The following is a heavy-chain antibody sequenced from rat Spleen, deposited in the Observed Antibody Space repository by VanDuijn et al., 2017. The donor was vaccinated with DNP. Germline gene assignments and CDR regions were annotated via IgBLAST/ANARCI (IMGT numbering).Heavy chain of an antibody. V-gene: IGHV6-6*01. CDR3: TTMRSVWCAY. CDR1: GFTFSTAW. J-gene: IGHJ3*01. CDR2: IKASSNNYAT. Sequence: EVQVLESGGGLVQPGNSLKLSCATSGFTFSTAWMYWYRQFPEKRLEWVARIKASSNNYATDYTESVKGRFTISRDDSKSSIYLQMNDLKEEDTATYYCTTMRSVWCAYWGQGTLVTVSS. D-gene: IGHD1-10*01.